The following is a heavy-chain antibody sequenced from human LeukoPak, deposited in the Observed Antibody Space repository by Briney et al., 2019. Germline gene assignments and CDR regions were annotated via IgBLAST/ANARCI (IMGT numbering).Heavy chain of an antibody. CDR2: LQSDGNNR. CDR1: GFTLSRYA. J-gene: IGHJ4*02. V-gene: IGHV3-30*02. Sequence: GGSLRLSCAASGFTLSRYAMHWVRQAPGKGLEWVAFLQSDGNNRYYADSVKGRFTISRDNSKNTLFLQMSSLRAEDTAVYYCAKNWATYYFAYWGQGTLVTVSS. CDR3: AKNWATYYFAY. D-gene: IGHD3-16*01.